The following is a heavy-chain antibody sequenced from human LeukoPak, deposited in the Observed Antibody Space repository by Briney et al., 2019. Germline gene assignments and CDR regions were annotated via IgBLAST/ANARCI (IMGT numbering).Heavy chain of an antibody. CDR1: GFTFSSYG. D-gene: IGHD3-22*01. J-gene: IGHJ4*02. Sequence: PGGSLRLSCAASGFTFSSYGMSWVRQTPGKGLEWVSVIRGSGVYTLYADSVKGRLTISRDNSKNTLYLQMNSLRAEDTAVYYCAKGFRRPYDSSGYYFDYWGQGTLVTVSS. CDR3: AKGFRRPYDSSGYYFDY. CDR2: IRGSGVYT. V-gene: IGHV3-23*01.